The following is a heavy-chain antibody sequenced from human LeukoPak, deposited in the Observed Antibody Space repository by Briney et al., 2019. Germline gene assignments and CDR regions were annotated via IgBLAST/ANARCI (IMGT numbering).Heavy chain of an antibody. J-gene: IGHJ4*02. CDR3: ARALYCSSTSCPNHIAARPLDY. CDR2: IYYSGST. CDR1: GGSISSSSYY. V-gene: IGHV4-39*01. Sequence: SETLSLTCTVSGGSISSSSYYWGWIRQPPGKGLEWIGSIYYSGSTYYNPSLKSRVTISVDTSKNQFSLKLSSVTAADTAVYYCARALYCSSTSCPNHIAARPLDYWGQGTLVTVSS. D-gene: IGHD2-2*01.